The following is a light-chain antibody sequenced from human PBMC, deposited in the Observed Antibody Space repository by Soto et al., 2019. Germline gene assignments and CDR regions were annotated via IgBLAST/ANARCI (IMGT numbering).Light chain of an antibody. Sequence: EMVMTQSPATLSVSPGERATLSCRASQSISNNLAWYQQKPGQAPRLLIFGASSRATGFPARFSGSGSGTDFTLTISSLQTEDFAVYYCQQYNSWPRTFGQGTKLEIK. CDR1: QSISNN. V-gene: IGKV3-15*01. CDR3: QQYNSWPRT. J-gene: IGKJ2*01. CDR2: GAS.